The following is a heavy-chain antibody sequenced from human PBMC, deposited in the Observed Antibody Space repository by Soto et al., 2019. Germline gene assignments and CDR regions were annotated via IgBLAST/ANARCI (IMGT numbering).Heavy chain of an antibody. Sequence: QVQLVQSGDEVKKPGASVKVSCKASGYIFVNYGIAWVRQAPGQGLEWMGWISPYTGNTHSATKVQGRLTMTTDTSTSTAYMDLGSLTSDDTAVYYCVMVDNYVTPTPQDGWGQGTTGTVSS. V-gene: IGHV1-18*01. CDR3: VMVDNYVTPTPQDG. J-gene: IGHJ6*02. CDR1: GYIFVNYG. D-gene: IGHD3-16*01. CDR2: ISPYTGNT.